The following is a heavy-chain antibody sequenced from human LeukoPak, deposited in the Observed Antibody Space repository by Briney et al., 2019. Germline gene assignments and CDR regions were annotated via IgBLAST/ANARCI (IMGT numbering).Heavy chain of an antibody. CDR1: GFTFSSFA. J-gene: IGHJ4*02. Sequence: GGSLRLSCAASGFTFSSFAMTWVRQAPGKGLEWVSAISGSGGGTYYADSVKGRFTISRDNSKNTLYLQMNSLRAEDSAVYYCAKDLGFWSGYYTFDYWGQGTLVTVSS. CDR3: AKDLGFWSGYYTFDY. D-gene: IGHD3-3*01. CDR2: ISGSGGGT. V-gene: IGHV3-23*01.